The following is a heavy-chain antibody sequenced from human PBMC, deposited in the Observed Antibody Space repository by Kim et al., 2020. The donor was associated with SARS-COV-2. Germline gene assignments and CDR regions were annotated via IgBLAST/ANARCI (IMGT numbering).Heavy chain of an antibody. Sequence: SETLSLTCTVSGGSISSGGYYWSWIRQHPGKGLEWIGYIYYSGSTYYNPSLKSRVTISVDTSKNQFSLKLSSVTAADTAVYYCARDIGSRYYGSGSYGLVYYYDSGMDVWGQGTTVTVSS. CDR2: IYYSGST. J-gene: IGHJ6*02. D-gene: IGHD3-10*01. CDR1: GGSISSGGYY. V-gene: IGHV4-31*03. CDR3: ARDIGSRYYGSGSYGLVYYYDSGMDV.